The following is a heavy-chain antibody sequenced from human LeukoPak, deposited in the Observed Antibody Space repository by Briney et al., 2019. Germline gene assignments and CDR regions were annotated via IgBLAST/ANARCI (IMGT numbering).Heavy chain of an antibody. CDR2: VDHSGST. J-gene: IGHJ4*02. CDR3: ARLEEVGAIDT. Sequence: SETLSLTCSVSGYSISSGYYWGWIRQPPGKGLEYIGSVDHSGSTYNNPSLKSRVAISLDTSKNQFSLNMTSMTAADTAVYYCARLEEVGAIDTWGQGTLVTGSS. V-gene: IGHV4-38-2*01. D-gene: IGHD1-26*01. CDR1: GYSISSGYY.